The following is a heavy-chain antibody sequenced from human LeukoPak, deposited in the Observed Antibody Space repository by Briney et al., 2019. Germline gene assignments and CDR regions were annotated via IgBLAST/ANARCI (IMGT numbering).Heavy chain of an antibody. CDR2: ISSSGSTI. D-gene: IGHD6-13*01. V-gene: IGHV3-48*01. CDR3: ARGSSWPPYLDY. CDR1: GFAFSTYS. J-gene: IGHJ4*02. Sequence: GGSLRLSCAASGFAFSTYSMNWVRQASGKGLEWVSHISSSGSTIYYADSVKGRFNISRDNAKNSLYLQMNSLGAEDTAVYYCARGSSWPPYLDYWGQGTLVTVSS.